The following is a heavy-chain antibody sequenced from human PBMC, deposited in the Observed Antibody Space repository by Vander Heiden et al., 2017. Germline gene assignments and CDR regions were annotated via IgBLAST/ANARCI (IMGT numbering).Heavy chain of an antibody. CDR1: GFTFDDYA. CDR3: AKDNDDDSSGYYDY. V-gene: IGHV3-9*01. Sequence: EVQLVESGGGLVQPGRSLRLSCAASGFTFDDYAIHWVRPAPGTGLASVSSMSGKSGRRGQADAGKGRLTISRDNAKNSLYLQMNSLRAEDTALYYCAKDNDDDSSGYYDYWGQGTLVTVS. CDR2: MSGKSGRR. J-gene: IGHJ4*02. D-gene: IGHD3-22*01.